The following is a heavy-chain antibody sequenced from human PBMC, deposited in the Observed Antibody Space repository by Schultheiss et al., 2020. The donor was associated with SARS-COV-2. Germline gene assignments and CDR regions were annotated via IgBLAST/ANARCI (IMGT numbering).Heavy chain of an antibody. J-gene: IGHJ4*02. D-gene: IGHD6-19*01. CDR3: ASEGSSGWALDY. CDR1: GFTFSSYA. Sequence: GGSLRLSCAASGFTFSSYAMHWVRQAPGKGLEWVAVIWYDGSNKYYADSVKGRFTISRDNSKNTLYLQMNSLRAEDTAVYYCASEGSSGWALDYWGQGTLVTVSS. V-gene: IGHV3-30*01. CDR2: IWYDGSNK.